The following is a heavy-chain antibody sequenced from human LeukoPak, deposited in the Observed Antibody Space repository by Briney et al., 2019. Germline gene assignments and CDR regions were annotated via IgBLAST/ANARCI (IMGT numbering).Heavy chain of an antibody. CDR3: AKSKGHYGSGSHYAHAFDI. D-gene: IGHD3-10*01. CDR1: GFTFSTYA. CDR2: ISANGGRT. V-gene: IGHV3-23*01. Sequence: GGSLRLSCAASGFTFSTYAMGWVRQAPGKGLEWVSGISANGGRTYYADSVKGRFTISRDNSKNTLFLQMNSLRAEDTAVYYCAKSKGHYGSGSHYAHAFDIWGQGTMVTVSS. J-gene: IGHJ3*02.